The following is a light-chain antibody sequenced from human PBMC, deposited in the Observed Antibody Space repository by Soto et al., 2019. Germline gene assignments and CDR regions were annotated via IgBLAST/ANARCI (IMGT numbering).Light chain of an antibody. Sequence: QSVLTQPASVCGSPGQSITISCTGTSSDIGAYNYVCWYQQHPGKVPKRLIYEVTNRPSGVSIRFSGSKSGNTASLTISGLQADDEAHYYCTSYVSGNTVIFGGGTQLTVL. CDR3: TSYVSGNTVI. V-gene: IGLV2-14*03. J-gene: IGLJ2*01. CDR2: EVT. CDR1: SSDIGAYNY.